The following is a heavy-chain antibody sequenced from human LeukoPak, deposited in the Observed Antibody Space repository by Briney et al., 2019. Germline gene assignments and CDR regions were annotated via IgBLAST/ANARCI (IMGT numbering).Heavy chain of an antibody. CDR3: ARVGYDKGIDY. D-gene: IGHD3-9*01. CDR2: IYYSGST. CDR1: GGSISSYY. Sequence: SETLSLTCTVSGGSISSYYWSWIRQPPGKGLEWIGYIYYSGSTNYNPSLKSRVTISVDTSKNQSSLKLSSVTAADTAVYYCARVGYDKGIDYWGQGTLVTVSS. V-gene: IGHV4-59*01. J-gene: IGHJ4*02.